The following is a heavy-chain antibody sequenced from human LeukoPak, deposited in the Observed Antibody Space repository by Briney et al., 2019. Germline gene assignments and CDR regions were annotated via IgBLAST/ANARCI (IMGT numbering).Heavy chain of an antibody. CDR3: ARVEGSSLVGFDY. V-gene: IGHV1-3*01. D-gene: IGHD6-13*01. CDR1: GYTFTSYA. J-gene: IGHJ4*02. Sequence: GASVKVSCKASGYTFTSYAMHWVRQAPGQRLEWMGWINAGNGNTKYSQKFQGRVTITRDISASTAYMELSSLRSEDTAVYYCARVEGSSLVGFDYWGQGTLVTVSS. CDR2: INAGNGNT.